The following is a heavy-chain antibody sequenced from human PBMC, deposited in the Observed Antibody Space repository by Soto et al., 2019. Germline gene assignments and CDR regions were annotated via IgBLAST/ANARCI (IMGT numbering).Heavy chain of an antibody. J-gene: IGHJ6*02. D-gene: IGHD1-26*01. CDR1: GFTFSSYG. CDR2: IWYDGSNK. CDR3: AKDRDGSYSLYYYGMDV. Sequence: PGGSLRLSCAASGFTFSSYGMHWVRQAPGKGLEWVAVIWYDGSNKYYADSVKGRFTISRDNSKNTLYLQMNSLRAEDTAVYYCAKDRDGSYSLYYYGMDVWGQGTTVTVSS. V-gene: IGHV3-33*06.